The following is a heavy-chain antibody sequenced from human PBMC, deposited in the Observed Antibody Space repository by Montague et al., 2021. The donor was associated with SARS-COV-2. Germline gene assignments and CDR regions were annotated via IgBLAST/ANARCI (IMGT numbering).Heavy chain of an antibody. V-gene: IGHV4-39*07. J-gene: IGHJ3*02. CDR1: RDSISSHNYF. CDR2: VDYSGLT. CDR3: AKDGEALAWGTFDI. D-gene: IGHD3-10*01. Sequence: SQTLSRTCTVSRDSISSHNYFWAWIRQPPGKGLEWIGSVDYSGLTFYNPSLESRVTISVDTSKKQFSLKVNSVTAADTAVYYCAKDGEALAWGTFDIWGQGTMVTVSS.